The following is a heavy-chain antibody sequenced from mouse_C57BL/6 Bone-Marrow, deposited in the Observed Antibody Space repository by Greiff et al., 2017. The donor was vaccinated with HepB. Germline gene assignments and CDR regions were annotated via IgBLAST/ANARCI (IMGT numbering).Heavy chain of an antibody. CDR1: GYSFTGYY. V-gene: IGHV1-42*01. Sequence: EVKLMESGPELVKPGASVKISCKASGYSFTGYYMNWVKQSPEKSLEWIGEINPSTGGTTYNQKFMAKATLTVDKSSSTAYMQLKSLTSEDSAVYYCARRYGSSPYAMDYWGQGTSVTVSS. CDR2: INPSTGGT. CDR3: ARRYGSSPYAMDY. D-gene: IGHD1-1*01. J-gene: IGHJ4*01.